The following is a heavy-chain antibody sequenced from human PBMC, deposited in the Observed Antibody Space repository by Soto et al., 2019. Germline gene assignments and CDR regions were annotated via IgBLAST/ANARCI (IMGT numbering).Heavy chain of an antibody. D-gene: IGHD3-3*01. CDR1: GFTFSSYS. V-gene: IGHV3-48*01. J-gene: IGHJ6*03. Sequence: GGSLRLSCAASGFTFSSYSMNWVRQAPGKGLEWVSYISSSSSTIYYADSVKGRFTISRDNAKNSLYLQMNSLRAEDTAVYYCAREHYDFWSGYYFYYYYMDVWGKGTTVTVSS. CDR3: AREHYDFWSGYYFYYYYMDV. CDR2: ISSSSSTI.